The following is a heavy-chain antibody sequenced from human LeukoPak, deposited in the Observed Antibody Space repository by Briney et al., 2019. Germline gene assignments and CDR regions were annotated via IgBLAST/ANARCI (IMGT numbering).Heavy chain of an antibody. CDR1: GYTFTDNH. Sequence: GASVKVSCKASGYTFTDNHMYWIRQAPGQGPECMGWINPNSGGTSYAQKFQGRITMTRDTSISTAYMELSRLTSDDTAIYFCARELGRNAFDIWGQGTVVTVSP. D-gene: IGHD7-27*01. V-gene: IGHV1-2*02. CDR2: INPNSGGT. J-gene: IGHJ3*02. CDR3: ARELGRNAFDI.